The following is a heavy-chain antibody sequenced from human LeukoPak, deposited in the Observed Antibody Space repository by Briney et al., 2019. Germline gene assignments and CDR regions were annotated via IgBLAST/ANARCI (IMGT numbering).Heavy chain of an antibody. D-gene: IGHD1-1*01. CDR1: GGSISSGGYY. CDR3: ARAGNDDFFDY. J-gene: IGHJ4*02. CDR2: IYYSGST. V-gene: IGHV4-31*03. Sequence: SETLSLTCTVSGGSISSGGYYWSWIRQHPGKGLEWIGYIYYSGSTYYNPSLKSRVTISVDRSKNQFSLKLSSVTAADTAVYYCARAGNDDFFDYWGQGTLVTVSS.